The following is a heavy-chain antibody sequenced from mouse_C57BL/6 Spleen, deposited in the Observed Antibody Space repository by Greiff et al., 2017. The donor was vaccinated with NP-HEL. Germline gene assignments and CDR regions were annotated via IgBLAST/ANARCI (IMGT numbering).Heavy chain of an antibody. J-gene: IGHJ3*01. D-gene: IGHD2-4*01. V-gene: IGHV6-3*01. CDR1: GFTFSNYW. CDR3: TGEVYDYVFAY. Sequence: EVQVVESGGGLVQPGGSMKLSCVASGFTFSNYWMNWVRQSPEKGLEWVAQIRLKSDNYATHYAESVKGRFTISRDDSKSSVYLQMNNLRAEDTGIYYCTGEVYDYVFAYWGQGTLVTVSA. CDR2: IRLKSDNYAT.